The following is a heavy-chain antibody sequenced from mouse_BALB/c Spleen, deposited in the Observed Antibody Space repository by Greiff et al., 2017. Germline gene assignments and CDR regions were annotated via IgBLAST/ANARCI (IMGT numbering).Heavy chain of an antibody. J-gene: IGHJ4*01. CDR2: IYPGNSDT. CDR3: TRENGYYLYYYAMDY. CDR1: GYTFTSYW. Sequence: EVKLLESGTVLARPGASVKMSCKASGYTFTSYWMHWVKQRPGQGLEWIGAIYPGNSDTSYNQKFKGKAKLTAVTSTSTAYMELSSLTNEDSAVYYCTRENGYYLYYYAMDYWGQGTSVTVSS. D-gene: IGHD2-3*01. V-gene: IGHV1-5*01.